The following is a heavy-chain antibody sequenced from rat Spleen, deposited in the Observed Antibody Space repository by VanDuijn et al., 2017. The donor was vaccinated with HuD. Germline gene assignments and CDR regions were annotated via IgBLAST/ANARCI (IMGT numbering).Heavy chain of an antibody. D-gene: IGHD1-1*01. Sequence: EVQLVESGGGLVQPGRSLKLSCAASGFTFSNYGMHWIRQAPTKGLEWVASISYEGDGTYYGDSVKGRFTISRDNAKDTLYLQMNSLRSEDTATYYCARHPDYSNYFDYWGQGVMVTVSS. CDR1: GFTFSNYG. V-gene: IGHV5-19*01. CDR2: ISYEGDGT. J-gene: IGHJ2*01. CDR3: ARHPDYSNYFDY.